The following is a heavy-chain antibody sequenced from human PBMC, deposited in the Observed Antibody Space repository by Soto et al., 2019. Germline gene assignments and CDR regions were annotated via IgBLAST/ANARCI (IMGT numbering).Heavy chain of an antibody. CDR3: ARGGHYYDSSGSIDS. D-gene: IGHD3-22*01. V-gene: IGHV4-30-4*01. Sequence: QVQLQESGPGLVKPSQTLSLTCTVSGGSIGSGDFYWSWIRQPPGKGLEWIGEIFYSGITYYNSSLKSRVTLSVDTSKNQFSLKLTSVTAPDTAVYYCARGGHYYDSSGSIDSWGQGTLVTVSS. CDR2: IFYSGIT. J-gene: IGHJ5*01. CDR1: GGSIGSGDFY.